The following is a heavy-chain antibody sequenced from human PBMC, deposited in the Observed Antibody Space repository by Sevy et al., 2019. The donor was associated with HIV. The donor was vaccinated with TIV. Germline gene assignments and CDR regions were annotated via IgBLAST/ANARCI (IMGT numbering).Heavy chain of an antibody. Sequence: GGSLRLSCAASGFTFSSFFMSWVRQAPGKGLEWVANIKQDGSEKYYVDSVKGRFTISRDNARNSVYLQMNSLRAEDTGVYYCARDLTVPYYYYGMDVWGQRTMVTVSS. J-gene: IGHJ6*02. CDR1: GFTFSSFF. V-gene: IGHV3-7*01. CDR2: IKQDGSEK. CDR3: ARDLTVPYYYYGMDV. D-gene: IGHD1-20*01.